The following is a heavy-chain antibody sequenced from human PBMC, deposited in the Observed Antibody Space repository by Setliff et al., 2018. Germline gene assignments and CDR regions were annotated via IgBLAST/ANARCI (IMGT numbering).Heavy chain of an antibody. CDR3: ARHVFTRGTYPRPCDS. D-gene: IGHD3-16*01. J-gene: IGHJ4*02. CDR1: GYSIRSGNY. CDR2: ISHSGSA. V-gene: IGHV4-38-2*01. Sequence: PSETLSLTCAVSGYSIRSGNYWCWLRQPPGKGLEWVGSISHSGSAYYNPSLKSRVTISLDMSKNQFSLKLSSVTAADTARYYCARHVFTRGTYPRPCDSWGQGTLVTVSS.